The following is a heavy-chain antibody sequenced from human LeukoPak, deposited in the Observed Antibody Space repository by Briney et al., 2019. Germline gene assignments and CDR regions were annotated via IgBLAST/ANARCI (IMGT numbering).Heavy chain of an antibody. CDR2: INPNSGGT. Sequence: ASVRVSCKASGYTFTGYYMHWVRQAPGQGLEWMGWINPNSGGTNYAQKFQGKVTMTRDTSISTAYMELSRLRSDDTAVYYCALQMGPGRIADYWGQGTLVTVSS. D-gene: IGHD5-24*01. CDR1: GYTFTGYY. CDR3: ALQMGPGRIADY. V-gene: IGHV1-2*02. J-gene: IGHJ4*02.